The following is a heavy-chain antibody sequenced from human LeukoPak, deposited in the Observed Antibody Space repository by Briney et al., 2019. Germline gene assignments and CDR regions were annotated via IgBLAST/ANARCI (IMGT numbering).Heavy chain of an antibody. CDR1: GFTFSNYA. CDR2: ITSSGRST. V-gene: IGHV3-23*01. J-gene: IGHJ4*02. Sequence: GGALRLSCAASGFTFSNYAMSWVRQAPGKGREWVAAITSSGRSTDYANSVKGRFTISRDNYKNTLNLQMNSLRAEDKAVYYCAKYKLNNGWSRGPDYWGQGTLATVSS. D-gene: IGHD6-19*01. CDR3: AKYKLNNGWSRGPDY.